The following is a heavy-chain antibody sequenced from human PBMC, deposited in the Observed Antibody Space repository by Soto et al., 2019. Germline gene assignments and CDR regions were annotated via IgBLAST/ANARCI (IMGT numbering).Heavy chain of an antibody. Sequence: VASVKVSCKASGYTFTSHGINWVRQAPGQGLEWMAWISGDNVNTNYAQKLQDRVTVTTDTATNTAYMEMTDLRAEATAVYYCARGRKGSWFDALDKWGQGTMVTVSS. D-gene: IGHD3-10*01. V-gene: IGHV1-18*04. CDR3: ARGRKGSWFDALDK. CDR2: ISGDNVNT. J-gene: IGHJ3*02. CDR1: GYTFTSHG.